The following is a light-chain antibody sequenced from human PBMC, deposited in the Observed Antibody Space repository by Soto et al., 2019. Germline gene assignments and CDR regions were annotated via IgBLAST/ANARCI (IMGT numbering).Light chain of an antibody. Sequence: EILMTQSPATLSVSPVERATLSCRASQSVSSNLAWYQQKPGQAPRLLIYGASTRATGIPARFSGSGSGTEFTLTISSLQSEDFAVYYCQQYNNWPPIIFGQGTRLEI. J-gene: IGKJ5*01. CDR3: QQYNNWPPII. V-gene: IGKV3-15*01. CDR1: QSVSSN. CDR2: GAS.